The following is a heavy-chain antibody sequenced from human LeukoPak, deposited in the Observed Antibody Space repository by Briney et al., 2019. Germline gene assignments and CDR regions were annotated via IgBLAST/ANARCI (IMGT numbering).Heavy chain of an antibody. CDR3: ARVQRGKDYDILTGYYDDAFDI. CDR2: IIPIFGTA. D-gene: IGHD3-9*01. V-gene: IGHV1-69*13. J-gene: IGHJ3*02. Sequence: SVKVSCKASGATFSSYVISWVRQAPEQGLEWMGGIIPIFGTANYAQKFQGRVTITADESTSTAYMELSSLRSEDTAVYYCARVQRGKDYDILTGYYDDAFDIWGQGTMVTVSS. CDR1: GATFSSYV.